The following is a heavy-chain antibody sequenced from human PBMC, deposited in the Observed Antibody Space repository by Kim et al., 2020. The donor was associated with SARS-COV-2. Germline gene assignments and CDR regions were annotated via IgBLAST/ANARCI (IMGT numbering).Heavy chain of an antibody. J-gene: IGHJ4*02. D-gene: IGHD2-2*01. Sequence: GGSLRLSCAASGFTFSSYSMNWVRQAPGKGLEWVSYISSSSTIYYADSVKGRFTISRDNAKNSLYLQMNSLRDEDTAVYYCARDRYCSSTSCYEGDYFDYWDQGTLVTVSS. CDR3: ARDRYCSSTSCYEGDYFDY. CDR1: GFTFSSYS. CDR2: ISSSSTI. V-gene: IGHV3-48*02.